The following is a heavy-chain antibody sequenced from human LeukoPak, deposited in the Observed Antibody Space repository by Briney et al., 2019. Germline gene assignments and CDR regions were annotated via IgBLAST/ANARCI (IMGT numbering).Heavy chain of an antibody. Sequence: SETLSLTCTVSGGSISSYYWSWIRQPPGKGLEWIGYIYYSGSTNYNPSLKSRVTISVDTSKNQFSLKLSSVTAADTAVYYCAREGANCGGDCYLDAFDIWGQGTMVTVSS. J-gene: IGHJ3*02. CDR2: IYYSGST. CDR3: AREGANCGGDCYLDAFDI. CDR1: GGSISSYY. D-gene: IGHD2-21*01. V-gene: IGHV4-59*01.